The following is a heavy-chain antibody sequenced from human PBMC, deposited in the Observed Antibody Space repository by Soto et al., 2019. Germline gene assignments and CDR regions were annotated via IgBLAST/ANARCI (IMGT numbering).Heavy chain of an antibody. J-gene: IGHJ3*02. V-gene: IGHV4-59*01. CDR3: ARDVLGRSGYYPSFDI. CDR1: GGSISSYY. Sequence: QVQLQESGPGLVKPSETLSLTCTVSGGSISSYYWSWIRQPPGKGLEWIGYIYYSGSTNYNPALKSRVTISVDTSRNQCSLKLSSVTAADTAVYYCARDVLGRSGYYPSFDIWGQGTMVTVSS. D-gene: IGHD3-22*01. CDR2: IYYSGST.